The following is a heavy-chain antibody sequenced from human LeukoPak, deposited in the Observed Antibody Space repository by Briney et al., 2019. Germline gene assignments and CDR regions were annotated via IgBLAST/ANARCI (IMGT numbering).Heavy chain of an antibody. Sequence: LPGGSLRLSCAASGFTFSSYAMNWVRQAPGKGLEWVSIISGSGTNTYYADSVKGRFTISRDNSKNTLYLQMNSLRAEDTAVYYCAKSFGPVIAAAGTGADWGQGTLVTVSS. CDR1: GFTFSSYA. CDR3: AKSFGPVIAAAGTGAD. CDR2: ISGSGTNT. J-gene: IGHJ4*02. D-gene: IGHD6-13*01. V-gene: IGHV3-23*01.